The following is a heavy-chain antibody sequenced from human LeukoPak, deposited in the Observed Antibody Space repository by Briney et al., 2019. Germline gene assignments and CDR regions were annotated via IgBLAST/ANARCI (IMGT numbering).Heavy chain of an antibody. Sequence: SETLSLTCTVSGGSISSYYWSWIRQPPGKGLEWIGYIYYSGSTNYNPSLESRVTISVDTSKNQFSLKLSSVTAADTAVYYCARGSSSGYDLWGQGTLVTVSS. CDR2: IYYSGST. V-gene: IGHV4-59*01. CDR1: GGSISSYY. D-gene: IGHD5-12*01. CDR3: ARGSSSGYDL. J-gene: IGHJ4*02.